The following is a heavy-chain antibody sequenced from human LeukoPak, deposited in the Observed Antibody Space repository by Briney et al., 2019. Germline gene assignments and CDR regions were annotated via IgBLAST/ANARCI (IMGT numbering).Heavy chain of an antibody. CDR2: ISPSGTT. CDR1: GGYTGSHY. V-gene: IGHV4-4*07. J-gene: IGHJ5*02. D-gene: IGHD2/OR15-2a*01. CDR3: ARDFYASGFYFWFDP. Sequence: SETLSLTCTVSGGYTGSHYWSWIRQPAGKGLEWIGRISPSGTTHYNPSLRSRVTMSVDTSKNYFSLRLSSVTAADTAVYYCARDFYASGFYFWFDPWGQGILVTVSS.